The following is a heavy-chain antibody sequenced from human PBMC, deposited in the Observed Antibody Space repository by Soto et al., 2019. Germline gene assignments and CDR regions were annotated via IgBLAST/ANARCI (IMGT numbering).Heavy chain of an antibody. CDR2: IFYSGST. J-gene: IGHJ4*02. V-gene: IGHV4-31*02. CDR1: GGSISSGGYF. CDR3: ARGDCSGGSCYYFDF. D-gene: IGHD2-15*01. Sequence: QVLLQESGPGLVKPSQTLSLTCTVSGGSISSGGYFWSWIRQHPGKGLEWIGYIFYSGSTFYNPSLLCRVTTSVDTSKNQFSLKRTSVTAADTSLYYCARGDCSGGSCYYFDFWGQGTLVTVSS.